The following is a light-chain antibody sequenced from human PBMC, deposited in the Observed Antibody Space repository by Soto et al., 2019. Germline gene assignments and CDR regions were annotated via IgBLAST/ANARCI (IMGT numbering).Light chain of an antibody. CDR3: QQYYSDFFS. Sequence: DIVMTQSPEFLAVPLGERATISCKSSQSLLYSSNNKTYLAWYQHRPGQSPKMLIFWASARESGVPDRFSGSGSETDFTLSLSRLQAEDAAVYYCQQYYSDFFSFGQGTRLEIK. V-gene: IGKV4-1*01. CDR2: WAS. J-gene: IGKJ2*01. CDR1: QSLLYSSNNKTY.